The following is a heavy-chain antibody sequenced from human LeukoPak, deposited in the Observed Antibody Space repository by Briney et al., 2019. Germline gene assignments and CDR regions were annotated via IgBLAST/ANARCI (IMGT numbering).Heavy chain of an antibody. V-gene: IGHV4-4*07. CDR3: ARGGLRDAFDI. J-gene: IGHJ3*02. D-gene: IGHD3-16*01. CDR1: GGSISSYS. Sequence: SETLSLTCAVSGGSISSYSWSCIRQPAGKGLEWIGRIYTSGSTNYNPSLKSRVTMSVDTSKNQFSLKLSSVTAADTAVYYGARGGLRDAFDIWGQGTMVTVSS. CDR2: IYTSGST.